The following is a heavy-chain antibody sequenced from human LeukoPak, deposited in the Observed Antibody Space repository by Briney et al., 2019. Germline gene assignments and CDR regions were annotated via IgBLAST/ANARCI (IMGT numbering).Heavy chain of an antibody. CDR1: GFTFSDHY. CDR2: IRNKANSYTT. CDR3: VRRQSRNYGFDY. J-gene: IGHJ4*02. V-gene: IGHV3-72*01. D-gene: IGHD3-16*01. Sequence: PGGSLRLSCAASGFTFSDHYMDWVRQAPGKGLEWVGRIRNKANSYTTEYAASVNGRFTISRDDSNNSLYLQMNSLKTEDTAVYYCVRRQSRNYGFDYWGQGTLVSVSS.